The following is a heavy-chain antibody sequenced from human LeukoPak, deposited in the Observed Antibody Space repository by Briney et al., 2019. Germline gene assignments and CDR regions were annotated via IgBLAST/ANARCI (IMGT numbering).Heavy chain of an antibody. D-gene: IGHD6-19*01. CDR3: VKVSRVRSRGWYGAY. J-gene: IGHJ4*02. Sequence: GGSLRLSCAASGFTVSSNYMSWVRQAPGKGLEWVSSITTTSSTYYADSVKGRFTVSRDNSKNALSLQMKSLRAEDTAVYYCVKVSRVRSRGWYGAYWGQGTLVTVSS. V-gene: IGHV3-53*01. CDR1: GFTVSSNY. CDR2: ITTTSST.